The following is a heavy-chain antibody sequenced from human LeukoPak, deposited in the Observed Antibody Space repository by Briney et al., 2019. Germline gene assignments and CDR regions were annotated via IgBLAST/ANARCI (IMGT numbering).Heavy chain of an antibody. Sequence: GASVKVSCKASGYTFTGYYLHWVRQAPGQGLEWMGWINPKSGGSNYAQKFQGRVTMTRDTSITTAYMELRRLRSDDTAVYYCARDVGDYVGLVLWGRGTLVTVSS. V-gene: IGHV1-2*02. D-gene: IGHD4-17*01. J-gene: IGHJ2*01. CDR3: ARDVGDYVGLVL. CDR2: INPKSGGS. CDR1: GYTFTGYY.